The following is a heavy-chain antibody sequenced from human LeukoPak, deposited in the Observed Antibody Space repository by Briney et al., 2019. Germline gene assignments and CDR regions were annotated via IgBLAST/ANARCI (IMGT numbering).Heavy chain of an antibody. J-gene: IGHJ6*03. CDR1: GGSISSGSYY. CDR2: IYTSGST. D-gene: IGHD3-9*01. CDR3: ARGPADILTGYYYGYYYMDV. V-gene: IGHV4-61*02. Sequence: PSETLSLTCTVSGGSISSGSYYWSWIRQPAGKGLEWIGRIYTSGSTNYNPSLKSRVTISVDTSKNQFSLKLSSVTAADTAVYYCARGPADILTGYYYGYYYMDVWGKGTTVTISS.